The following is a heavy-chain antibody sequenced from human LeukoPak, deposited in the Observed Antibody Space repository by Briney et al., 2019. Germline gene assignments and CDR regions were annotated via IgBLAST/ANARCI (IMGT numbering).Heavy chain of an antibody. J-gene: IGHJ4*02. CDR1: GYTFTSYY. D-gene: IGHD6-13*01. CDR3: ARDGFIAPGDY. CDR2: INPSGGST. V-gene: IGHV1-46*01. Sequence: ASVKVSCKASGYTFTSYYMHWVRQAPGQGLEWMGIINPSGGSTSYAQKFQGRVTMTRDTSTSTVYMGLSSLRSEDTAVYYCARDGFIAPGDYWGQGTLVTVSS.